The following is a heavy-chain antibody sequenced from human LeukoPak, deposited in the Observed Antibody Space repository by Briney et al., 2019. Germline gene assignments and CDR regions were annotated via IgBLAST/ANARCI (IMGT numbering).Heavy chain of an antibody. CDR3: TRRSGDASRGYYDY. J-gene: IGHJ4*02. CDR2: IRSKVNNYAT. CDR1: GFTFSGSA. Sequence: PGGSLKLSCAASGFTFSGSAMHWVRQASGKGLEWVGRIRSKVNNYATAYAASVKGRFTISRDESKNTAYLQMNSLKTEDTAVYYCTRRSGDASRGYYDYWVQGTLVTVSS. D-gene: IGHD3-22*01. V-gene: IGHV3-73*01.